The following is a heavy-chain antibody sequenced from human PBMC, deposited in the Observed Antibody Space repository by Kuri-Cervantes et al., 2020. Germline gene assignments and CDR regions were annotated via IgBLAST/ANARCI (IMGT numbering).Heavy chain of an antibody. CDR1: GFTFSSYG. V-gene: IGHV3-30*03. Sequence: GESLKISCAASGFTFSSYGMHWVRQAPGKGLERVAVISYDGSNKYYADSVKGRFTISRDNSKNTLYLQMNSLRAEDTAVYYCAREHIVGATTRYYFDYWGQGTLVTVSS. CDR2: ISYDGSNK. J-gene: IGHJ4*02. D-gene: IGHD1-26*01. CDR3: AREHIVGATTRYYFDY.